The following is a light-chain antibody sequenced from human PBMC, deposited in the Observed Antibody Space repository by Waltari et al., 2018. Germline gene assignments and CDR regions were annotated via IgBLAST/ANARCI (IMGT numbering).Light chain of an antibody. V-gene: IGLV4-69*01. CDR3: QTGGHGTWV. Sequence: QLVLTQSPSASASLGASVKLTCALSSGHSSNIIAWHQQQPEKGPRSVMKVNSDGSHSKGDEIPDRFSGSSSGAERYLTISSLQSEDEADYYCQTGGHGTWVFGGGTKLTVL. CDR2: VNSDGSH. CDR1: SGHSSNI. J-gene: IGLJ3*02.